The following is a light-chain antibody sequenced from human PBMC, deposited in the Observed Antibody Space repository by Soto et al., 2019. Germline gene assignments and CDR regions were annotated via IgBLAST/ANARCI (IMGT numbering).Light chain of an antibody. V-gene: IGKV4-1*01. J-gene: IGKJ4*01. CDR2: WAS. CDR3: QQYYSTPRLT. CDR1: QSVLYSSNNKNY. Sequence: DIVMTQSPDSLAVSLGERATINCKSSQSVLYSSNNKNYLAWYQQKPGQPPKLLIYWASTRESGVPDRFSGSGSGTDFTLTIRSLQAEDVAVYYCQQYYSTPRLTFGGGTKVDIK.